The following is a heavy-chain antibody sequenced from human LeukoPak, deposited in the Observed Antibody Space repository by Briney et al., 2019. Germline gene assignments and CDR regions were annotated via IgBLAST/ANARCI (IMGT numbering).Heavy chain of an antibody. D-gene: IGHD2-15*01. Sequence: ASVKVSCKASGFTFTSSAMQWVRQARGQRLEWIGWIVVGSGNTNYAQKFQERVTITRDMSTSTAYMELSSLRSEDTAVYYCAAVPVPYCSGGSCYASGDYWGQGTLVTVSS. V-gene: IGHV1-58*02. CDR3: AAVPVPYCSGGSCYASGDY. CDR2: IVVGSGNT. J-gene: IGHJ4*02. CDR1: GFTFTSSA.